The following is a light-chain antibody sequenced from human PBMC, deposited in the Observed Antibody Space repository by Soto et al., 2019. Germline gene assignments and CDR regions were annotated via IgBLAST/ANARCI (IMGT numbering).Light chain of an antibody. Sequence: EIVMTQSPATQSVSPGETATLSCRASQSVDINLAWYQQKPGQAPRFLIYGASTRAAGIPARFSGSGSGTEFTLTISSLQPEDFAVYYCHQYHNWYTFGQGTKLEMK. CDR2: GAS. CDR3: HQYHNWYT. J-gene: IGKJ2*01. V-gene: IGKV3-15*01. CDR1: QSVDIN.